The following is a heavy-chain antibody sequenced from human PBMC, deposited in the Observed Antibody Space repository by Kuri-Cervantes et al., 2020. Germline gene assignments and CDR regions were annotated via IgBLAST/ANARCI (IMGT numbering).Heavy chain of an antibody. Sequence: ASVKVSCKASGYTFTGYYVHWVRQAPGQGLEWMGWINPNSGGTNYAQKFQGRVTMTRDTSISTAYMELSRLRSDDTAVYYCARGGTGYSFSPFDYWGQGTLVTVSS. J-gene: IGHJ4*02. D-gene: IGHD6-13*01. V-gene: IGHV1-2*02. CDR3: ARGGTGYSFSPFDY. CDR1: GYTFTGYY. CDR2: INPNSGGT.